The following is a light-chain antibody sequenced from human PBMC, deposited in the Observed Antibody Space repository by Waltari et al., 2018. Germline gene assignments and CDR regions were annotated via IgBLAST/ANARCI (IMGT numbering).Light chain of an antibody. J-gene: IGLJ2*01. Sequence: QSALTQPASVSGSPGQSIPIPCTGTSSVVVGYNYVSWYQQHPGKAPKLMIFDVSNRPPGFSNRFSGSKSGNTAALTISGRQAEDEADYYCSSYISSSTLELFGGGTSLTVL. CDR2: DVS. CDR3: SSYISSSTLEL. V-gene: IGLV2-14*03. CDR1: SSVVVGYNY.